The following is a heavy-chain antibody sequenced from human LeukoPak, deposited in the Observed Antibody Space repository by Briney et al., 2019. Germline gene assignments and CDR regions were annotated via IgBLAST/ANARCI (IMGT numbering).Heavy chain of an antibody. CDR2: IHQSGST. J-gene: IGHJ6*02. CDR3: TRGNMSPGSFHGMDV. CDR1: GGSFGTHS. V-gene: IGHV4-34*01. Sequence: SQTLSLTCAIYGGSFGTHSWTWIRQPPGKGLEWVGEIHQSGSTNYNPTLRSRVIISVDTSKNQFSVRLRSVTAADTAMYFCTRGNMSPGSFHGMDVWGQGTMVT. D-gene: IGHD2-21*01.